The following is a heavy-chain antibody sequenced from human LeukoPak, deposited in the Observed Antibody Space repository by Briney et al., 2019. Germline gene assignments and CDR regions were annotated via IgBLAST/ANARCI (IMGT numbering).Heavy chain of an antibody. CDR2: INSDGST. CDR1: VVTFSSDW. V-gene: IGHV3-74*03. Sequence: GGSLRLSCAASVVTFSSDWMHWVRQAPGKGLVWVSRINSDGSTTYADSVKGRFTISRDNATNTLYLQMDSLRGEDTAVYYCARVRHGGGYFDSWGQGTLVTVSS. J-gene: IGHJ4*02. CDR3: ARVRHGGGYFDS. D-gene: IGHD4-17*01.